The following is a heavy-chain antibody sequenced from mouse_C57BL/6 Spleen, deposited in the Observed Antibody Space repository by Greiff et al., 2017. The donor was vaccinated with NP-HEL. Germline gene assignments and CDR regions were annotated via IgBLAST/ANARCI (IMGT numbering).Heavy chain of an antibody. CDR1: GYTFTSYW. CDR3: ARGDYGSSYLDYVDV. J-gene: IGHJ1*03. V-gene: IGHV1-50*01. D-gene: IGHD1-1*01. CDR2: IDPSDSYT. Sequence: QVQLQQPGAELVKPGASVKLSCKASGYTFTSYWMQWVKQRPGQGLEWIGEIDPSDSYTNYNQKFKGKATLNVDTSSSTAYMQISSLTSEDFAVYYCARGDYGSSYLDYVDVWGTGTTVTVSS.